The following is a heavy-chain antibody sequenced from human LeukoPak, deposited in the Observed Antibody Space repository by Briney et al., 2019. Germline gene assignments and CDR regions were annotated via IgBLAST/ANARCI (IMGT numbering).Heavy chain of an antibody. Sequence: GESLKISCEGSGYTFRSYWIGWVRQRPGEGLEWMGIIYPGDSDTTYSPSFQGQVTISADKSIITAYLQWSSLKASDTAVYYCARRYFDSDGRSFDFWGQGTLVTVSS. CDR2: IYPGDSDT. D-gene: IGHD3-9*01. CDR3: ARRYFDSDGRSFDF. CDR1: GYTFRSYW. J-gene: IGHJ4*02. V-gene: IGHV5-51*01.